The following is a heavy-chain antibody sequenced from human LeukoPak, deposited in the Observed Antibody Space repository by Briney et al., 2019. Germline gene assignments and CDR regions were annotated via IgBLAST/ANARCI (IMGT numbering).Heavy chain of an antibody. D-gene: IGHD2-21*02. CDR1: GGSIISSSHC. CDR2: IYSSGTT. CDR3: ARQPEVLTTADY. J-gene: IGHJ4*02. Sequence: SETLSLTCTVSGGSIISSSHCWGWIRQSPGKGLEWIGSIYSSGTTYYKSSLKSRVTISVDTSKNQFSLRLSSVTAADTAVYYCARQPEVLTTADYWGQGTLVTVSS. V-gene: IGHV4-39*01.